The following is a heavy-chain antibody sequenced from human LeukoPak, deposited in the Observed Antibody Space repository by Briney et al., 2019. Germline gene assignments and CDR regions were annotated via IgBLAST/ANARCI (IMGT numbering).Heavy chain of an antibody. CDR3: AKTRPLDSSSWSHGDY. CDR2: ISGSGDST. J-gene: IGHJ4*02. Sequence: GGSLRLSCAASGFSVSSNYMSWVRQAPGKGLEWVSAISGSGDSTYYGDSVKGRFTISRDNSKNTLYLQMNSLRAEDTAVYYCAKTRPLDSSSWSHGDYWGQGTLVTVSS. CDR1: GFSVSSNY. V-gene: IGHV3-23*01. D-gene: IGHD6-13*01.